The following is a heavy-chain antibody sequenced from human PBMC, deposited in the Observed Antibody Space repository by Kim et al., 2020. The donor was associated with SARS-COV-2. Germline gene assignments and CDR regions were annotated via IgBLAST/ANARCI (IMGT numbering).Heavy chain of an antibody. V-gene: IGHV4-39*01. CDR2: IYYSGST. D-gene: IGHD3-3*01. CDR1: GGSISSSSYY. Sequence: SETLSLTCTVSGGSISSSSYYWGWIRQPPGKGLEWIGSIYYSGSTYYNPSLKSRVTISVDTSKNQFSLKLSSVTAADTAVYYCASRPGWVDFWSAHRREGNAFDIWGQGTMVTVSS. CDR3: ASRPGWVDFWSAHRREGNAFDI. J-gene: IGHJ3*02.